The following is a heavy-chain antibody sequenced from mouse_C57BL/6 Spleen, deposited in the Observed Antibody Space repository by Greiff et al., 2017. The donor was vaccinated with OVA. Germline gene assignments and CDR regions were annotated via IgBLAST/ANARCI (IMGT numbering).Heavy chain of an antibody. D-gene: IGHD2-4*01. J-gene: IGHJ1*03. Sequence: EVQLQQSGPELVKPGASVKISCKASGYSFTDYNMNWVKQSNGKSLEWIGVINPNNGTTSYNQKFKCKATLTVDQSSSTAYMQLNSLTSEDSAVYYCATGGLKDYEGDWYFDVWGTGTTVTVSS. CDR3: ATGGLKDYEGDWYFDV. CDR2: INPNNGTT. V-gene: IGHV1-39*01. CDR1: GYSFTDYN.